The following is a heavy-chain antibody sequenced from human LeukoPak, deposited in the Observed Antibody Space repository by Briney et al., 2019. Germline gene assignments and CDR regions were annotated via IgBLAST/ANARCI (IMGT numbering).Heavy chain of an antibody. CDR3: ARRIAAAAAPYYFDY. Sequence: GRSLRLSCAASGFTFSSYWMHWVRQAPGKGLLWVSRINSDGSSASYADSVKGRFTISRDNAKNTLYLQMNSLRAEDTAVYYCARRIAAAAAPYYFDYWGQGTLVTVSS. J-gene: IGHJ4*02. V-gene: IGHV3-74*01. D-gene: IGHD6-13*01. CDR1: GFTFSSYW. CDR2: INSDGSSA.